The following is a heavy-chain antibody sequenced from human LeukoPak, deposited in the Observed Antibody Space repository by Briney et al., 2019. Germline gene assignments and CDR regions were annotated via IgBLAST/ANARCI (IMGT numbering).Heavy chain of an antibody. CDR2: INPNSGGT. CDR1: GGTFTGYY. V-gene: IGHV1-2*02. D-gene: IGHD6-13*01. Sequence: GAAVKVSCKASGGTFTGYYMHWVRQAPGQGLEWMGWINPNSGGTNYAQKFQGRVTMTRDTAISTAYMELRRLRSDDTAVYYCARVGSSWYDYWGQGTLVTVSS. CDR3: ARVGSSWYDY. J-gene: IGHJ4*02.